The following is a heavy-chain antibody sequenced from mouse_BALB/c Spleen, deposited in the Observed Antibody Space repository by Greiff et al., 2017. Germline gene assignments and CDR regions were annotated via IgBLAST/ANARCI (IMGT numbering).Heavy chain of an antibody. V-gene: IGHV1-37*01. CDR2: INPYNGDT. CDR3: GRGYGNYLYYFDY. CDR1: GYSFTGYF. Sequence: EQLKQSGPELVKPGASVKISCKASGYSFTGYFMNWVKQSHGKSLEWIGRINPYNGDTFYNQKFKGKATLTVDKSSSTAHMELLSLTSEDSAVYYCGRGYGNYLYYFDYWGQGTTLTVAS. J-gene: IGHJ2*01. D-gene: IGHD2-10*02.